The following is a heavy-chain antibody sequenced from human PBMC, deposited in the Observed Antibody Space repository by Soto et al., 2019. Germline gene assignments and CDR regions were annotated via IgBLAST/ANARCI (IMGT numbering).Heavy chain of an antibody. D-gene: IGHD6-19*01. CDR2: IYYSGST. J-gene: IGHJ5*02. Sequence: SETLSLTCTVSGGSISSSSYYWGWIRQPPGKGLEWIGSIYYSGSTYYNPSLKSRVTISVDTSKNQFSLKLSSVTAADTAVYYCARHPRIAVAGWFDPWGQGTLVTVSS. V-gene: IGHV4-39*01. CDR1: GGSISSSSYY. CDR3: ARHPRIAVAGWFDP.